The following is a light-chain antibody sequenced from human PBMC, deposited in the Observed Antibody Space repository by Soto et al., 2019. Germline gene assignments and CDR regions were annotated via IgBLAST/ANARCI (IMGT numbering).Light chain of an antibody. CDR3: AVWDDSLNGVL. V-gene: IGLV1-44*01. Sequence: QSVLTQSPSTSGTPGQRVTISCSGSSSNIGGNIVNWYQQIPGTAPKLLIYTNNQRPSGIPDRFSGSKSGTSASLAISGLQYEDEADYYCAVWDDSLNGVLFGGGSKRTVL. CDR1: SSNIGGNI. CDR2: TNN. J-gene: IGLJ2*01.